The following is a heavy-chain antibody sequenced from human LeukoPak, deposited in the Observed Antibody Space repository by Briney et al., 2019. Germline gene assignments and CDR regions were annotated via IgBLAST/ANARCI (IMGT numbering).Heavy chain of an antibody. CDR1: GFTFSSYW. J-gene: IGHJ4*02. V-gene: IGHV3-74*01. CDR3: ARAFPQHTTMVDFDN. Sequence: QPGGSLRLSCAASGFTFSSYWMHWVRQAPGKGLMWVSRINSDGSSTSYVDSVKGRFTISRDNAKSTLYLQMNSLRVEDTAVYYCARAFPQHTTMVDFDNWGQGTLVTVSS. D-gene: IGHD5-18*01. CDR2: INSDGSST.